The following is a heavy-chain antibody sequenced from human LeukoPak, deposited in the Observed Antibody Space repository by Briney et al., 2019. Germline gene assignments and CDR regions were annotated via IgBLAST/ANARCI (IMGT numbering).Heavy chain of an antibody. CDR2: ISNTGKTI. V-gene: IGHV3-48*03. CDR1: GFTFSTYE. Sequence: PGGPLRLSCAASGFTFSTYEMNWVRQAPGKGLEWISFISNTGKTIYYADSVKGRLTISRANAQNSLFLQLNSLRAEDTAVYYCARGLYSNSGGWFDSWGQGTLVTVSS. CDR3: ARGLYSNSGGWFDS. D-gene: IGHD6-13*01. J-gene: IGHJ5*01.